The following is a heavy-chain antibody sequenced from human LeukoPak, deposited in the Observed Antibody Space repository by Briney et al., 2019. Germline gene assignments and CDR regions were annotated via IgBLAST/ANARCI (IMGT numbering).Heavy chain of an antibody. CDR3: ARVGYYDSSGYYAPPNYFDY. V-gene: IGHV3-30*02. J-gene: IGHJ4*02. Sequence: QPGGSLRLSCAASGFTFSSYGMHWVRQAPGKGLEWVAFIRYDGSNKYYADSVKGRFTISRDNSKNSLYLQMNSLRAEDTAVYYCARVGYYDSSGYYAPPNYFDYWGQGTLVTVSS. CDR1: GFTFSSYG. CDR2: IRYDGSNK. D-gene: IGHD3-22*01.